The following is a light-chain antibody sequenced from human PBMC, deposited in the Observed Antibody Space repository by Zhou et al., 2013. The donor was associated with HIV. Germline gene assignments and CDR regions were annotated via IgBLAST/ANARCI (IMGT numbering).Light chain of an antibody. Sequence: EIVLTQSPGTLSLSPGERATLSCRASQSVSSSYLAWYQQKPGQAPRLLIYGASSRATGIPDRFSGSGSGTDFTLTVSRLEPEDFGVYYCQQFGISQWTFGQGTKVEIK. CDR3: QQFGISQWT. J-gene: IGKJ1*01. CDR2: GAS. V-gene: IGKV3-20*01. CDR1: QSVSSSY.